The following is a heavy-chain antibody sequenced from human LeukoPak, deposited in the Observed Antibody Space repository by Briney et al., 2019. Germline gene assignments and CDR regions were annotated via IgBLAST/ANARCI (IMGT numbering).Heavy chain of an antibody. CDR3: ARDGVTIFGVVIYHYYYYMDV. CDR1: GFTFSSYW. V-gene: IGHV3-7*01. D-gene: IGHD3-3*01. J-gene: IGHJ6*03. CDR2: IKQDGSEK. Sequence: GGSLRLSCAASGFTFSSYWMSWVRQAPGKGLEWVANIKQDGSEKYYVDSVKGRFTISRDNAKNSLYLQMNSLRAEDTAVYYCARDGVTIFGVVIYHYYYYMDVWGKGTTVTVSS.